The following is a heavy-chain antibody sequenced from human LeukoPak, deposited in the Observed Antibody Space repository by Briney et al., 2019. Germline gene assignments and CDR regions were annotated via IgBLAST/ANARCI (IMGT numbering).Heavy chain of an antibody. D-gene: IGHD3-10*01. CDR1: GFTFSNAW. Sequence: PGGSLRLSCAASGFTFSNAWMSWVRQAPGKGLEWVGRIKSKTDGGTTDYAAPVKGRFTISRDDSKNTLYLQMNSLKTEDTAVYYCTTEVYGSGSSAALYYYYMDVWGKGTTVTVSS. CDR2: IKSKTDGGTT. CDR3: TTEVYGSGSSAALYYYYMDV. V-gene: IGHV3-15*01. J-gene: IGHJ6*03.